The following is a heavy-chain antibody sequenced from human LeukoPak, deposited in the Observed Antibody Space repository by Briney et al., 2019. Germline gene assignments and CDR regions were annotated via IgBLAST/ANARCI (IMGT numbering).Heavy chain of an antibody. J-gene: IGHJ6*02. CDR2: IKQDGSET. Sequence: PGGSLRLSCTASGFTFSNYWMSWVRQTPEKGLEWVANIKQDGSETVYVDSVKGRFTISRDNAQTSLYLQMSSLRAEDTAVYYCEREPYSSCWSYGLDVWGQGTTVTVSS. CDR3: EREPYSSCWSYGLDV. D-gene: IGHD6-13*01. CDR1: GFTFSNYW. V-gene: IGHV3-7*05.